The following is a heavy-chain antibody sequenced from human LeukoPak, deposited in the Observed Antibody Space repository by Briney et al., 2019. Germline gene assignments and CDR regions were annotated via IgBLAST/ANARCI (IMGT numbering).Heavy chain of an antibody. J-gene: IGHJ5*02. CDR2: IFHSGSS. D-gene: IGHD3-10*01. CDR1: GDSISSGDYS. V-gene: IGHV4-30-2*01. Sequence: SSQTLSLTCAVSGDSISSGDYSWSWIRQPSGKGLEWIGYIFHSGSSYYNPSLKSRVTISVDKSKNQFSLRLTSVTAADTAVYYCARELWFVNAPGSWFDPWGQGTLVTVAS. CDR3: ARELWFVNAPGSWFDP.